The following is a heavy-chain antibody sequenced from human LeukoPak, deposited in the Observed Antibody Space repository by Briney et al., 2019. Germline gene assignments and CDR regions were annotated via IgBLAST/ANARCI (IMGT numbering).Heavy chain of an antibody. Sequence: PGGSLRLSCAASGFTFSSYGMHWVRQAPGKGLEWVSYISSSSSTIYYADSVKGRFTISRDNSKNTLYLQMNSLRAEDTAVYYCAKDWQWLAKTDAFDIWGQGTMVTVSS. J-gene: IGHJ3*02. D-gene: IGHD6-19*01. CDR1: GFTFSSYG. V-gene: IGHV3-48*01. CDR2: ISSSSSTI. CDR3: AKDWQWLAKTDAFDI.